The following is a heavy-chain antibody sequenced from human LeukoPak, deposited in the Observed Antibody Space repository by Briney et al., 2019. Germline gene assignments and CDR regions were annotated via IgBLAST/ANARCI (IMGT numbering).Heavy chain of an antibody. CDR1: GYTFTSYG. CDR2: ISAYNGNT. CDR3: ARDVDTSMAYYFDC. D-gene: IGHD5-18*01. V-gene: IGHV1-18*01. J-gene: IGHJ4*02. Sequence: GASVKVSCKASGYTFTSYGISWVRQAPGQGLEWMGWISAYNGNTNYAQRVQGRVTTTTDTSTSTAYMELRSLRSDDTAVYYCARDVDTSMAYYFDCWGQGTLVTVSS.